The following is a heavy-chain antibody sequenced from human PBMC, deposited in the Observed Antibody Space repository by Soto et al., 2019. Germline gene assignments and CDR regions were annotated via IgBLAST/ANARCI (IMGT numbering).Heavy chain of an antibody. CDR2: INSGGST. CDR3: ARDLYFDY. CDR1: GCTFSDYW. Sequence: GGSLRLSCAASGCTFSDYWMHWVRQAPGKGLVWVSRINSGGSTYYAVSVKGRFTISRDNSKNTLYLQMNSLRAEDTAVYYCARDLYFDYWGQGTLVTVSS. V-gene: IGHV3-66*01. J-gene: IGHJ4*02.